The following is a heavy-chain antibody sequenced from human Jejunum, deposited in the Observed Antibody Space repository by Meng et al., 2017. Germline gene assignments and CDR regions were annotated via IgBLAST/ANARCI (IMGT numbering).Heavy chain of an antibody. V-gene: IGHV4-61*08. CDR2: AST. CDR1: AGSVSSAGYQ. J-gene: IGHJ4*02. CDR3: ARDHWGSLDY. Sequence: QVPLQESGPVLVRLPEPLSLICTVSAGSVSSAGYQWGWIRQPPGKGLEWIGYASTNYNPSLKSRVTISLDTSKNQFSLKLSSVTAADTAVYYCARDHWGSLDYWGQGILVSLL. D-gene: IGHD7-27*01.